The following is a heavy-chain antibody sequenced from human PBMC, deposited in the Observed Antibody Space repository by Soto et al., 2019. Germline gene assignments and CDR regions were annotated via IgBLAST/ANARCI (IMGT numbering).Heavy chain of an antibody. J-gene: IGHJ6*02. CDR1: GFPFSSYV. D-gene: IGHD3-10*01. CDR2: ISGGGGST. V-gene: IGHV3-23*01. Sequence: GSLSLSCAVSGFPFSSYVMTWVRQAPWKGLEWVSVISGGGGSTNYAESVKGRFTISRDNSENTLYLQMNSLRAGDTAVYYCAKAVTLVRGINPYSYGLDVWGQGTTVTVSS. CDR3: AKAVTLVRGINPYSYGLDV.